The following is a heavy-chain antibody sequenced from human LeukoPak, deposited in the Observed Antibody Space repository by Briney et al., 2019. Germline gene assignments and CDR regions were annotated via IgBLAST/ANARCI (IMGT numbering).Heavy chain of an antibody. D-gene: IGHD6-13*01. CDR2: ISSSSSTM. Sequence: GGSLRLSCAASGFTFSNYGMDWVRQAPGKGLEWISYISSSSSTMYYADSVKGRFTIFRDNAKNSLYLQMNSLRAEDTAVYYCAKDLRRAAAGQQNWGQGTLVTVSS. CDR3: AKDLRRAAAGQQN. J-gene: IGHJ4*02. V-gene: IGHV3-48*01. CDR1: GFTFSNYG.